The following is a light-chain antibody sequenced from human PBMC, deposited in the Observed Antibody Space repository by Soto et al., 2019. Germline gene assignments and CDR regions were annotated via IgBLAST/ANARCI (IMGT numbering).Light chain of an antibody. CDR2: DAA. J-gene: IGKJ1*01. CDR1: PAIASF. Sequence: IQLTQSPSSLSASVGDRVTITCRASPAIASFLAWYQQKPGTAPKLLTYDAATLQSGVPSRFSGSRSGTEYTLTIGSLQPEDFATYYCQQLNGSPWTFGQGTKVDI. V-gene: IGKV1-9*01. CDR3: QQLNGSPWT.